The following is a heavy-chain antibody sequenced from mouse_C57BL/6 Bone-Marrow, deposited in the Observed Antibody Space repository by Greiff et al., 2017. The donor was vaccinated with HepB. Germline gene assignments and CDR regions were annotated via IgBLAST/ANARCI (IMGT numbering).Heavy chain of an antibody. J-gene: IGHJ4*01. D-gene: IGHD2-12*01. CDR3: ARCYYSFMDY. CDR2: IYPGDGDT. Sequence: QVQLQQSGPELVKPGASVKLSCKASGYAFTSYWMHWVKQRPGKGLEWIGRIYPGDGDTNYNEKFKGKATLTVDKSSSTAYMQLSSLTSEDSAVYFCARCYYSFMDYWGQGTSVTVSS. V-gene: IGHV1-82*01. CDR1: GYAFTSYW.